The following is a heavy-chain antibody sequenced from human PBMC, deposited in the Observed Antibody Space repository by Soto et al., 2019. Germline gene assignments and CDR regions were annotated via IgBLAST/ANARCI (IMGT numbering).Heavy chain of an antibody. Sequence: GGSLRLSCVASGFTVSSNYMSWVRQAPGKGLEWVSVIYSGGSTYYADSVKGRLTISRDNSKNTLYLQMNSLRAEDTAVYYCARMNWNFVAFDIWGQGTTVTVSS. V-gene: IGHV3-53*01. CDR3: ARMNWNFVAFDI. CDR2: IYSGGST. J-gene: IGHJ3*02. D-gene: IGHD1-7*01. CDR1: GFTVSSNY.